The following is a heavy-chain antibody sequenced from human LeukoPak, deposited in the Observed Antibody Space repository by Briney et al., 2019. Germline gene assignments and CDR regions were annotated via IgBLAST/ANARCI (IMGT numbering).Heavy chain of an antibody. V-gene: IGHV4-4*02. CDR1: GGSISSSNW. Sequence: SGTLSLTCAVSGGSISSSNWWSWVRQPPGKGLEWIGEIYHSGSTNYSPSLKSRVTISVDKSKNQFSLKLSSVTAADTAVYYCASSYSSSWYGYFQHWGQGTLVTVSS. J-gene: IGHJ1*01. D-gene: IGHD6-13*01. CDR3: ASSYSSSWYGYFQH. CDR2: IYHSGST.